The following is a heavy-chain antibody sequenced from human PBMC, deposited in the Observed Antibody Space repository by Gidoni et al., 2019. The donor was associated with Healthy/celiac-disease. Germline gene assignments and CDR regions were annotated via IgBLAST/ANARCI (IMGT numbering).Heavy chain of an antibody. V-gene: IGHV3-30*04. CDR3: ARGPGGRTNWFDP. D-gene: IGHD3-16*01. Sequence: QVQLVESGGGVVQPGRSLGLSCAASGFTFSSYAMHWVRQAPGKGLEWVAVISYDGSNKYYADSVKGRFTISRDNSKNTLYLQMNSLRAEDTAVYYCARGPGGRTNWFDPWGQGTLVTVSS. J-gene: IGHJ5*02. CDR2: ISYDGSNK. CDR1: GFTFSSYA.